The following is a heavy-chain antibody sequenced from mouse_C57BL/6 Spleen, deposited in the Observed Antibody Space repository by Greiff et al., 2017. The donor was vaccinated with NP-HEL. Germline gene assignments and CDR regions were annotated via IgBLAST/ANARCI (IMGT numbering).Heavy chain of an antibody. J-gene: IGHJ3*01. Sequence: EVQLVDSGGDLVKPGGSLKLSCAASGFTFSSYGMSWVRQTPDKRLEWVATISSGGSYTYYPDSVKGRFTISRDNAKNTLYLQMSSLKSEDTAMYYCASGDDYDGFAYWGQGTLVTVSA. CDR1: GFTFSSYG. CDR3: ASGDDYDGFAY. D-gene: IGHD2-4*01. CDR2: ISSGGSYT. V-gene: IGHV5-6*01.